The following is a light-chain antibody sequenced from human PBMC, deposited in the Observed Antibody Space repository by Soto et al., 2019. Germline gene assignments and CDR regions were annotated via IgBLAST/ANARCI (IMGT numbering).Light chain of an antibody. CDR2: AAS. Sequence: AIRMTQSPSSLSASTGDRVTITCRASQGISSYLAWYQQKPGKAPKLLIYAASTLQSGVPSRFSGSGSGTDFTLTISCLHSEDFATYYCQQYYSYPFSFGPGTKVDIK. V-gene: IGKV1-8*01. CDR1: QGISSY. J-gene: IGKJ3*01. CDR3: QQYYSYPFS.